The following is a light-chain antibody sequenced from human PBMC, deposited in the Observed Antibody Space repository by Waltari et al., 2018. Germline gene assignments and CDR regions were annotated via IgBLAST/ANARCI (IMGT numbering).Light chain of an antibody. Sequence: DIQMTQSPSTLSASVGDRVTITCRASQYINTWLAWYQQKPGKAPKLQISKASSLEHEGPLRFSGSGFGTEFTLTISSLQPDDSATYYCQRYSSYPPTFGGGTMLEI. V-gene: IGKV1-5*03. CDR1: QYINTW. CDR3: QRYSSYPPT. CDR2: KAS. J-gene: IGKJ4*01.